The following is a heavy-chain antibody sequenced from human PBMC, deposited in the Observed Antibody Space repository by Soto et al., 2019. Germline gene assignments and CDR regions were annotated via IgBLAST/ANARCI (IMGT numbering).Heavy chain of an antibody. J-gene: IGHJ4*02. CDR1: GGSIVSGGYC. D-gene: IGHD3-10*01. Sequence: SETLSLTCTVSGGSIVSGGYCCVWIRQHPWRGLEWIGYIYYSGSTYYNPSLKSRVTISVDTSKNQFSLKLSSVTAADTAVYYCARGLRITMVRGEPGFDYWGRGTLVTVSS. CDR2: IYYSGST. CDR3: ARGLRITMVRGEPGFDY. V-gene: IGHV4-31*03.